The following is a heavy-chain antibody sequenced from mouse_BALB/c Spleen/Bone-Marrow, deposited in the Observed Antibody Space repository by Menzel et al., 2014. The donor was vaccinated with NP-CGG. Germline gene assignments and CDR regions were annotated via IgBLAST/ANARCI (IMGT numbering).Heavy chain of an antibody. V-gene: IGHV5-17*02. CDR1: GFTFSSFG. CDR3: TRGGNWEDFDY. CDR2: ISSGSSTI. Sequence: EVMLVESGGGLVQPGGSRKLSCAASGFTFSSFGMHWVRQAPEEGLEWVAYISSGSSTIFYADTVKGRFTISRDNPKNTLFLQMTSLRSEDTAIYYCTRGGNWEDFDYWGQGTTLTVSS. D-gene: IGHD4-1*01. J-gene: IGHJ2*01.